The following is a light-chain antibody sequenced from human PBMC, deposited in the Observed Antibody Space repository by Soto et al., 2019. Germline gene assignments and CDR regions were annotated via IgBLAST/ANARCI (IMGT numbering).Light chain of an antibody. Sequence: QSALTQPASVSGSPGQSITISCTGTSSDVGDYNYVSWYQQHPGKAPKLMIYDVSNRPSWVSNRFSGSKSGYTASLTISGLQAEDESDYYCSSYTSSSTLYVFGTGTKLTVL. CDR2: DVS. CDR1: SSDVGDYNY. CDR3: SSYTSSSTLYV. J-gene: IGLJ1*01. V-gene: IGLV2-14*01.